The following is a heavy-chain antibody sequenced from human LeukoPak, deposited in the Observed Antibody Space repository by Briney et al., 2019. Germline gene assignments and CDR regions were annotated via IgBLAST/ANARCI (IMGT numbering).Heavy chain of an antibody. CDR1: GGSISSGGYY. CDR2: INHSGST. V-gene: IGHV4-39*07. D-gene: IGHD6-19*01. CDR3: TRESSGWFRSPEW. Sequence: YPSETLSLTCTVSGGSISSGGYYWSWIRQPPGKGLEWIGEINHSGSTNYNPSLKSRVTISVDKSKNQFSLKLSSVTAADTAVYYCTRESSGWFRSPEWWGQGTLVTISS. J-gene: IGHJ4*02.